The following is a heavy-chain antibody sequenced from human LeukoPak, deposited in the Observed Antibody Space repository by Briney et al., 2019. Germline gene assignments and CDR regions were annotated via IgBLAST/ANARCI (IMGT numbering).Heavy chain of an antibody. D-gene: IGHD3-22*01. J-gene: IGHJ3*02. CDR2: IIPILGIA. CDR1: GGTFSSYT. V-gene: IGHV1-69*04. CDR3: ARDLPYYYDSSGYYYAGNAFDI. Sequence: SVKVSCKASGGTFSSYTISWVRQAPGQGLEWMGRIIPILGIANYAQKFQGRVTITADKSTSTAYMELSSLRSEDTAVYYCARDLPYYYDSSGYYYAGNAFDIWGQGTMVTVSS.